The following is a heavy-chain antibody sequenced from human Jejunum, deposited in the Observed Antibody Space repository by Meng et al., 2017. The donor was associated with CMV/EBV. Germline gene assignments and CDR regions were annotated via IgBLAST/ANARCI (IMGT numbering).Heavy chain of an antibody. CDR1: GFTFSNYG. Sequence: GFTFSNYGMHWVRQAPGKGLEWVTFIRYDGSNQYYADSVKGRFTISRDNSKSTLYLQLNSLSAGDTAVYYCAKDENSNYVRWFDPWGQGTLVTVSS. CDR3: AKDENSNYVRWFDP. CDR2: IRYDGSNQ. D-gene: IGHD1-7*01. V-gene: IGHV3-30*02. J-gene: IGHJ5*02.